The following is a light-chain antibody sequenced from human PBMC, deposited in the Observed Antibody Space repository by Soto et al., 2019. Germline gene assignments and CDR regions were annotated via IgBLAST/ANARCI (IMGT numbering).Light chain of an antibody. CDR3: QHYGSSLPIT. CDR2: GAS. Sequence: EIVLTQSPGTLSLSPGKRATLSCRASQTISSTSLAWYQQRPGQATRLLIYGASSRATGIPDRFSGGGSGKDFALTISRLEPEDFAVYYCQHYGSSLPITFGPGTKVDMK. CDR1: QTISSTS. J-gene: IGKJ3*01. V-gene: IGKV3-20*01.